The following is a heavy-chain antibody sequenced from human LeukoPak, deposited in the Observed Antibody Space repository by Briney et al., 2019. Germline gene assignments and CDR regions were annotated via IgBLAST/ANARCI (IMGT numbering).Heavy chain of an antibody. CDR2: ISWNSGSI. Sequence: GRSLRLSCAASGFTFDDYAMHWVRQAPGKGLEWVSGISWNSGSIGYADSVKGRFTISRDNAKNSLYLQMNSLRAEDTAVYYCARDSFDIWGQGTMVTVSS. J-gene: IGHJ3*02. CDR1: GFTFDDYA. V-gene: IGHV3-9*01. CDR3: ARDSFDI.